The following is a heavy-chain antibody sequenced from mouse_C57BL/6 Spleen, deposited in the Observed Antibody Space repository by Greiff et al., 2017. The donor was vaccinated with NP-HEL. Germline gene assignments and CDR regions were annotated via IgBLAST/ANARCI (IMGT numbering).Heavy chain of an antibody. CDR2: IYPGDGDT. CDR1: GYAFSSSW. CDR3: AREGAGGAY. Sequence: QVQLQQSGPELVKPGASVKISCKASGYAFSSSWMNWVKQRPGKGLEWIGRIYPGDGDTNYNGKFKGKATLTADKSSSTAYMQLSSLTSEDSAVYLCAREGAGGAYWGQGTLVTVSA. D-gene: IGHD3-3*01. J-gene: IGHJ3*01. V-gene: IGHV1-82*01.